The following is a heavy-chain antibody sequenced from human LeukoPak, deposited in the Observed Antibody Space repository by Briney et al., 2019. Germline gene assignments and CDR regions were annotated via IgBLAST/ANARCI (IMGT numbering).Heavy chain of an antibody. Sequence: SVKVSCKASGFTFTSSAMQWVRQARGQRLEWIGWIVVGSGNTNYAQKFQERVTITRDMSTSRAYLELSSLRSEDTAVYYCAAVQVGANYYFDYWGQGTLVTVSP. D-gene: IGHD1-26*01. CDR2: IVVGSGNT. CDR1: GFTFTSSA. J-gene: IGHJ4*02. CDR3: AAVQVGANYYFDY. V-gene: IGHV1-58*02.